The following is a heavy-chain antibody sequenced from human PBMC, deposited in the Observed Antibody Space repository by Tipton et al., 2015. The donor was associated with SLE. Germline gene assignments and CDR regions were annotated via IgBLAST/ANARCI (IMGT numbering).Heavy chain of an antibody. CDR2: INGRGGRI. CDR1: GFTFSDYY. Sequence: SLRLSCAASGFTFSDYYMKWIRQAPGKGLEWVSGINGRGGRISYADSVRGRFSISRDDSKNTLYLQMNSLRDEDTAVYYCAKERQTLVATQYNWFDPWGQGTLVTVSS. V-gene: IGHV3-23*01. J-gene: IGHJ5*02. D-gene: IGHD2-21*02. CDR3: AKERQTLVATQYNWFDP.